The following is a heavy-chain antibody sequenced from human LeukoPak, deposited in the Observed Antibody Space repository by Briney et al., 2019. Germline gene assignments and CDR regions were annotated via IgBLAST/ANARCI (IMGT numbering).Heavy chain of an antibody. V-gene: IGHV4-59*01. CDR3: AWYNYDFWSGVANWFDP. J-gene: IGHJ5*02. CDR2: IYYSGST. D-gene: IGHD3-3*01. CDR1: GGSISSYY. Sequence: SETLSLTCTVSGGSISSYYWSWIRQPPGKGLEWIGYIYYSGSTNYNPSLKSRVTISVDTSKNQFSLKLSSVTAADTAVYYCAWYNYDFWSGVANWFDPWGQGTLVTVSS.